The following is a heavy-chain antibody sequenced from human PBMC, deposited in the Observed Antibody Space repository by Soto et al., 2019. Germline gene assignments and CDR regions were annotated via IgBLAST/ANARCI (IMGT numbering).Heavy chain of an antibody. D-gene: IGHD1-26*01. V-gene: IGHV4-39*01. CDR3: ARRGNSHYSERRNWFDP. Sequence: SQTLSLTCTVSGDSVTSGNYYWTWIRKPPGTGLEWVGRIYYSGSTYYNPSLKSRVTISADTSKNQFSLKLSSVTAADTAVYYCARRGNSHYSERRNWFDPWRQGTVDTVSS. J-gene: IGHJ5*02. CDR1: GDSVTSGNYY. CDR2: IYYSGST.